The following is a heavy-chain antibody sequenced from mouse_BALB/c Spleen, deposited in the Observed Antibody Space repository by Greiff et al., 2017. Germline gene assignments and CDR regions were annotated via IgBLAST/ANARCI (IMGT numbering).Heavy chain of an antibody. V-gene: IGHV5-17*02. J-gene: IGHJ2*01. CDR2: ISSGSSTI. CDR3: ARGDGKDYFDY. Sequence: EVQLVESGGGLVQPGGSRKLSCAASGFTFSSFGMHWVRQAPEKGLEWVAYISSGSSTIYYADTVKGRFTISRDNPKNTLFLQMTSLRSEDTAMYYCARGDGKDYFDYWGQGTTLTVSS. CDR1: GFTFSSFG. D-gene: IGHD2-1*01.